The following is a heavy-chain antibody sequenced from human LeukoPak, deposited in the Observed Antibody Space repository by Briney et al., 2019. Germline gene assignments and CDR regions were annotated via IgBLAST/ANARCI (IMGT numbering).Heavy chain of an antibody. CDR3: ARDRLSGYDAFDI. Sequence: PGGSLRLSCAASGFNFSTYGMHWVRQAPGKGLEWVAVIWYDGSNKYYADSVKGRFTISRDNSKNTLYLQMNSLRAEDTAVYYCARDRLSGYDAFDIWGQGTMVTVSS. D-gene: IGHD1-1*01. V-gene: IGHV3-33*01. J-gene: IGHJ3*02. CDR2: IWYDGSNK. CDR1: GFNFSTYG.